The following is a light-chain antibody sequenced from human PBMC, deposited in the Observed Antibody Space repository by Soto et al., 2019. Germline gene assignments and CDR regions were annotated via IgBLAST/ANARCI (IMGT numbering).Light chain of an antibody. J-gene: IGKJ1*01. Sequence: DIQMIQSPSSLSASVGDRVTITCQASQDISNYLNWYQQKPGKAPKLLIYDTSNLETGVPSRFSGSGSGTDYTFTISSLQPEDIATYYCQHYNNLPPTWTFGQGTKVEIQ. V-gene: IGKV1-33*01. CDR3: QHYNNLPPTWT. CDR1: QDISNY. CDR2: DTS.